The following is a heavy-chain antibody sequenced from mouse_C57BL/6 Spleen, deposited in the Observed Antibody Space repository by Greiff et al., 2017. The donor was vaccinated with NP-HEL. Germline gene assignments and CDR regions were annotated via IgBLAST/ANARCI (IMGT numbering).Heavy chain of an antibody. V-gene: IGHV1-81*01. CDR3: ARYGNYHFDY. CDR2: IYPRSGNT. J-gene: IGHJ2*01. CDR1: GYTFTSYG. Sequence: VQLQQSGAELARPGASVKLSCKASGYTFTSYGISWVKQRTGQGLEWIGEIYPRSGNTYYNEKFKGKATLTADKSSSTAYMELRSLTSEDSAVYFCARYGNYHFDYWGQGTTLTVSS. D-gene: IGHD2-1*01.